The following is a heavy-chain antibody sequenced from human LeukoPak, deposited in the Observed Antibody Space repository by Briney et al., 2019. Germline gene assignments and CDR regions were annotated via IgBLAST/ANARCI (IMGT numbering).Heavy chain of an antibody. CDR3: ARGKGLWFGEPRALFDY. CDR2: IYYSGST. D-gene: IGHD3-10*01. J-gene: IGHJ4*02. V-gene: IGHV4-39*01. CDR1: GGSISSSYYY. Sequence: PSETLSPTCTVSGGSISSSYYYWGWIRQPPGKGLEWIGSIYYSGSTYYNPSLKSRVTISVDTSKNQFSLKLSSVTAADTAVYYCARGKGLWFGEPRALFDYWGQGTPVTVSS.